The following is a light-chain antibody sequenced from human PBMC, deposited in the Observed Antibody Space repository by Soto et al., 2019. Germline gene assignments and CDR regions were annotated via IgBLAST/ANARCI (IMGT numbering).Light chain of an antibody. CDR2: KDI. CDR3: QSADSSGTYAV. V-gene: IGLV3-25*03. Sequence: SYELTQPTSVSVSPGQTARITCSGDALPKQYAYWYQQKPGQAPVLVIYKDIERPSGIPERFSGSSSGTTVTLTISGVQAEDEADYYCQSADSSGTYAVFGGGTQLTVL. CDR1: ALPKQY. J-gene: IGLJ7*01.